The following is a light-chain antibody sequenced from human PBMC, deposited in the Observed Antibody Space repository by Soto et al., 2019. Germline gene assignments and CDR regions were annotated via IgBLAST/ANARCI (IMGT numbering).Light chain of an antibody. V-gene: IGKV1-5*01. Sequence: DIQTTQSPSTLSASVGDRVIITCRASQSISSWLAWYQQKPGKAPNLLIYDASSLESGVPSRFSGSGSGTDFTLTISSLQPDDFATYYCQHYNSYSWTFGQGTTVEIK. CDR1: QSISSW. J-gene: IGKJ1*01. CDR3: QHYNSYSWT. CDR2: DAS.